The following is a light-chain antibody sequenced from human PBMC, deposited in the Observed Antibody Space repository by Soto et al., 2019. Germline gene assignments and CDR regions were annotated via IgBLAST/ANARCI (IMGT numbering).Light chain of an antibody. CDR2: GAS. J-gene: IGKJ3*01. CDR3: QQRINWPLFT. CDR1: QSVSSSY. Sequence: EIVLTQSPGTLSLSPGERATLSCRASQSVSSSYLAWYQQKPGQAPRLLIYGASSRATGIPDRFSGSGSGTDFTLTISRLEPEDFAVYYCQQRINWPLFTFGPGTKVDIK. V-gene: IGKV3D-20*02.